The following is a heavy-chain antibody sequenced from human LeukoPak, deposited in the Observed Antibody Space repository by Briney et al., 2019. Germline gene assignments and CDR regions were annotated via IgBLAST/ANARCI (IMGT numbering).Heavy chain of an antibody. Sequence: PGGSLRLSCAASGFTFSTYWMSWVRQAPGKGLEWIGYIYYSGSTNYNPSLKSRVTMSVDTSKNEFSLKLSSVTTADTAVYYCATRRIAVAAPFDYWGQGTLVTVSS. CDR1: GFTFSTYW. CDR3: ATRRIAVAAPFDY. V-gene: IGHV4-59*01. J-gene: IGHJ4*02. CDR2: IYYSGST. D-gene: IGHD6-19*01.